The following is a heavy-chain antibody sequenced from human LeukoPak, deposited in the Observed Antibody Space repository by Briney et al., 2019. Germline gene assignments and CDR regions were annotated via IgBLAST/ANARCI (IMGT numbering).Heavy chain of an antibody. CDR2: IKQDGSEK. CDR3: ARFDGVEIATITPGSDAFDI. D-gene: IGHD5-24*01. Sequence: GGSLRLSCAGSGFTISSYWMTWVRQAPGKGLEWVANIKQDGSEKYYVDSVKGRFTISRDNAKNSLYLQMNSLRAEDTAVYYCARFDGVEIATITPGSDAFDIWGQGTMVTVSS. CDR1: GFTISSYW. J-gene: IGHJ3*02. V-gene: IGHV3-7*01.